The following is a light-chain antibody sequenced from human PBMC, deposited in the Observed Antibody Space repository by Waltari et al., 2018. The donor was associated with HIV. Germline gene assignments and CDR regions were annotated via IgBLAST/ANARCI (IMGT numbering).Light chain of an antibody. CDR2: ELS. CDR3: SSYTVRNTLI. J-gene: IGLJ2*01. Sequence: QSALTQPASISGSPGQSVTISCTGINSDLQLYDSVSWYQQLPAKAPQLIIFELSVRPSEISHRFSGSKSGNTASLTISGLQAEDEADYYCSSYTVRNTLIFGGGTKLTVL. CDR1: NSDLQLYDS. V-gene: IGLV2-14*03.